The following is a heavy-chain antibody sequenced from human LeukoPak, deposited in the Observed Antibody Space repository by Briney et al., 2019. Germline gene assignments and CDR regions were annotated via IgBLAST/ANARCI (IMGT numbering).Heavy chain of an antibody. V-gene: IGHV3-15*01. CDR3: TVQWLVLLSYYYMDV. CDR1: DFTVSANF. J-gene: IGHJ6*03. Sequence: GGSLRLSCEASDFTVSANFMGCVRQAPGKGLEWVGRIKSKTDGGTTDYAAPVKGRFTISRDDSKNTLYLQMNSLKTEDTAVYYCTVQWLVLLSYYYMDVWGKGTTVTVSS. CDR2: IKSKTDGGTT. D-gene: IGHD6-19*01.